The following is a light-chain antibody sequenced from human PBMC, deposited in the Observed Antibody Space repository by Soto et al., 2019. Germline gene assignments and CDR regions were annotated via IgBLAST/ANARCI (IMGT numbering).Light chain of an antibody. J-gene: IGKJ1*01. CDR3: QQYNNWPSWT. CDR1: ESVSSN. CDR2: GSS. V-gene: IGKV3-15*01. Sequence: EIVMTQSPATLSVSPGERVTVSCRASESVSSNLAWYHQKAVQAPRLLIYGSSTRSTGIPARFSGSGSGTELTLTISSLQSEDFAVYYCQQYNNWPSWTFGQGTKVDIK.